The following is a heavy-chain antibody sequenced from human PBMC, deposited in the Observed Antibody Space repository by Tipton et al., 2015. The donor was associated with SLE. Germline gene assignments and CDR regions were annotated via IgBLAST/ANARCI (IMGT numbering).Heavy chain of an antibody. V-gene: IGHV4-59*11. CDR1: GGSISSHY. J-gene: IGHJ6*02. D-gene: IGHD2-2*01. CDR2: IDDSGNT. Sequence: TLSLTCTVSGGSISSHYWSWIRQPPGKGLEWIGYIDDSGNTDYTPSLKSRVTISVDTSKNLFSLKLSSVTAADTAVYYCASMIVVIPVEARRDGMDVWGQGTTVTVSS. CDR3: ASMIVVIPVEARRDGMDV.